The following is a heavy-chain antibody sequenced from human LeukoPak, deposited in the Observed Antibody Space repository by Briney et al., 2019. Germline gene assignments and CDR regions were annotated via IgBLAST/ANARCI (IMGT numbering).Heavy chain of an antibody. D-gene: IGHD3-22*01. CDR1: DFSLSTSGVN. CDR3: VYRRSSGGYFDF. CDR2: IYWDDDK. Sequence: SGPTLVKPTQTLTLTCTFSDFSLSTSGVNVGWIRQPPGKALEWPALIYWDDDKRYSPSLKSRLTITKDTSKNQVVLSLTNMDPVDTATYYCVYRRSSGGYFDFWGQGTLVTVSS. J-gene: IGHJ4*02. V-gene: IGHV2-5*02.